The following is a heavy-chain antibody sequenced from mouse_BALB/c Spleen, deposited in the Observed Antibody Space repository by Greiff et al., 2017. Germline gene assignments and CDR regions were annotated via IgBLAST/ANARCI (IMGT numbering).Heavy chain of an antibody. Sequence: EVKLQESGAELVRSGASVKLSCTASGFNIKDYYMHWVKQRPEQGLEWIGWIDPENGDTEYAPKFQGKATMTADTSSNTAYLQLSSLTSEDTAVYYCNWGPWFAYWGQGTLVTVSA. CDR2: IDPENGDT. CDR3: NWGPWFAY. CDR1: GFNIKDYY. J-gene: IGHJ3*01. V-gene: IGHV14-4*02.